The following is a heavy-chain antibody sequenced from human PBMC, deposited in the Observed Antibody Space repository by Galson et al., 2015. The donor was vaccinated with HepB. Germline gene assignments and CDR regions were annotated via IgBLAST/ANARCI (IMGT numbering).Heavy chain of an antibody. V-gene: IGHV1-2*02. D-gene: IGHD3-10*01. J-gene: IGHJ5*02. CDR2: INPNSGGT. Sequence: SVTVSCKASGSTFTGYYMHWVRQAPGQGLEWMGWINPNSGGTNYAQKFQGRVTMTRDTSISTAYMELSRLRSDDTAVYYCARESYGSGSYYNGNWFDPWGQGTLVTVSS. CDR3: ARESYGSGSYYNGNWFDP. CDR1: GSTFTGYY.